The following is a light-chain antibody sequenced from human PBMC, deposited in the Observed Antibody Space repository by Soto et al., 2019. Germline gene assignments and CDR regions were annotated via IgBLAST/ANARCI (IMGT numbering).Light chain of an antibody. V-gene: IGKV3-11*01. CDR3: QQRASWPTT. CDR2: ETS. CDR1: QSVSSY. Sequence: EIVLTQSPATLSLSPGERATLSCRASQSVSSYLAWYQQKPGQAPRVLIYETSTRATGIPAWFSGSGSGTDFTLTISSLDPEDFAFYYCQQRASWPTTFGQGTMVEIK. J-gene: IGKJ1*01.